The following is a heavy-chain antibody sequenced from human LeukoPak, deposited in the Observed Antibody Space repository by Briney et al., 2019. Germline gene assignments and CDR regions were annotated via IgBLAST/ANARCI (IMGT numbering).Heavy chain of an antibody. CDR1: GFTVSSNY. D-gene: IGHD3-10*01. V-gene: IGHV3-53*01. Sequence: GGSLRLSCAASGFTVSSNYMSWVRQAPGKGLEWVSVIYSGGSTYYADSVKGRFTISRDNSKNTLYLQMNSLRAEDTAVYYCARERIGGGSGSPPTFKESLRGVANWFDPWGQGTLVTVSS. CDR3: ARERIGGGSGSPPTFKESLRGVANWFDP. J-gene: IGHJ5*02. CDR2: IYSGGST.